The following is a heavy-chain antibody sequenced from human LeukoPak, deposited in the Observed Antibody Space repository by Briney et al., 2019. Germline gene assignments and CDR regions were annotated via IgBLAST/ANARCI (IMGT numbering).Heavy chain of an antibody. CDR1: GGSFSGYY. D-gene: IGHD2-15*01. V-gene: IGHV4-34*01. CDR2: INHSGST. J-gene: IGHJ4*02. Sequence: PSETLSLTCAVYGGSFSGYYWSWIRQPPGKGLEWIGEINHSGSTNYNPSLKSRVTISVDTSKNQFSLKLSSVTAADTAVYYCARAWSYCSGGSCCRNIFDYWGQGTLVTVSS. CDR3: ARAWSYCSGGSCCRNIFDY.